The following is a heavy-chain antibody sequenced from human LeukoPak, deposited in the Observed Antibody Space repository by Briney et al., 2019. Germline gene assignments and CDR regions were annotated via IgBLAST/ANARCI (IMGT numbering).Heavy chain of an antibody. V-gene: IGHV3-7*01. J-gene: IGHJ4*02. D-gene: IGHD5-18*01. CDR3: TNLGYTD. Sequence: GGSLRLSCAASGFTFSTSWMTWARQAPGKGLEWVASIKDDGSGKYYVDSVKGRFTISRDNAKNSLYLQMNSLGVEETAVYYCTNLGYTDWGQGTLVTVSS. CDR1: GFTFSTSW. CDR2: IKDDGSGK.